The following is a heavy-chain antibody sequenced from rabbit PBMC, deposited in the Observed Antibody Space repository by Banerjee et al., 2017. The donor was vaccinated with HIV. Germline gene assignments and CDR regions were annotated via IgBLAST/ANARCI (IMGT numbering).Heavy chain of an antibody. V-gene: IGHV1S40*01. D-gene: IGHD4-1*01. J-gene: IGHJ4*01. Sequence: QSLEESGGDLVKPGASLTLTCTASGFSFSSSYYYMCWVRQAPGKGLEWIGCIYTGSGSTYYASWAKGRFTISKTSSTTVTLQMTTLTAADTATYFCVRGGLYSSGWGPFNLWGQGTLVTVS. CDR1: GFSFSSSYY. CDR3: VRGGLYSSGWGPFNL. CDR2: IYTGSGST.